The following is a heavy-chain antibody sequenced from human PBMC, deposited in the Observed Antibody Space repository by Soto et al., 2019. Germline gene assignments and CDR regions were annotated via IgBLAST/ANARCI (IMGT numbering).Heavy chain of an antibody. CDR3: AKSDYCDSSGFPREAFDS. CDR1: GFTFSSYA. Sequence: EVQLLESGGGLVQPGGSLRLSCAASGFTFSSYAMSWVRQAPGKGLEWVSAISGSGGSTYYADSVKGRFTISRDNSKNTLYLQMNSLRAEDTAVYYCAKSDYCDSSGFPREAFDSWGQGTMVTVSS. J-gene: IGHJ3*02. D-gene: IGHD3-22*01. V-gene: IGHV3-23*01. CDR2: ISGSGGST.